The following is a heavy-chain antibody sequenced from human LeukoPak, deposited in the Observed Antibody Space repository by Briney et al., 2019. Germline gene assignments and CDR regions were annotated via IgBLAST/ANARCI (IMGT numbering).Heavy chain of an antibody. V-gene: IGHV1-24*01. CDR1: GYTLTELS. J-gene: IGHJ3*02. CDR3: ATKKRSYDYVWGSYRDAFDI. CDR2: FDPEDGET. Sequence: ASVKVSCKVSGYTLTELSVHWVRQAPGKGLEWMGGFDPEDGETIYAQKFQGRVTMTEDTSTDTAYMELSSLRSEDTAVYYCATKKRSYDYVWGSYRDAFDIWGQGTMVTVSS. D-gene: IGHD3-16*01.